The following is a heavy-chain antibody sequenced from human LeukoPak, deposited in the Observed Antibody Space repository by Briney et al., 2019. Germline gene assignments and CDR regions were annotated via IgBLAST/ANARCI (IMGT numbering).Heavy chain of an antibody. CDR3: VRAGGFFSPFGY. V-gene: IGHV4-31*03. CDR2: IYYSGST. D-gene: IGHD3-3*01. Sequence: SETLSLTCTVSGGSISSGGYYWSWIRQHPGKGLEWIGYIYYSGSTYYNPSLKSRVTISVDTSKNQFSLKLSSVTAADTAVYYCVRAGGFFSPFGYWGQGTLVTVSS. CDR1: GGSISSGGYY. J-gene: IGHJ4*02.